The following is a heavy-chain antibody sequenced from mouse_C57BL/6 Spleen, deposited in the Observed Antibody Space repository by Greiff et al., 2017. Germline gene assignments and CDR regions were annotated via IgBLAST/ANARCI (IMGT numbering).Heavy chain of an antibody. J-gene: IGHJ4*01. CDR3: ARGGYYAMEY. Sequence: EVKLHQSGPELVKPGASVKISCKASGYTFTDYYMHWVKQSHGKSLEWIGDINPNNGGTSYNQKFKGKATLTVDKSSSPAYMERRSLTSEDSAVYYWARGGYYAMEYWGQGASVTVSS. V-gene: IGHV1-26*01. CDR1: GYTFTDYY. D-gene: IGHD1-1*02. CDR2: INPNNGGT.